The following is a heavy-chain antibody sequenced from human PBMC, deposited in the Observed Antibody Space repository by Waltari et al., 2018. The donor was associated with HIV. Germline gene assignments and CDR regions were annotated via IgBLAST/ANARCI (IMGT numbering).Heavy chain of an antibody. CDR1: GGTFTTYA. D-gene: IGHD2-21*01. CDR3: ARDHSHLVVSTQGAFDI. CDR2: IKPLFGEA. J-gene: IGHJ3*02. Sequence: QVQLVQSGPEVKKPGSSVKVSCKASGGTFTTYAINWVRQAPGQGLEWMGGIKPLFGEANYAQKFRDRVTITADEATTTAYMELRSLRSDDTAVYYCARDHSHLVVSTQGAFDIWGQGTLVIVSS. V-gene: IGHV1-69*01.